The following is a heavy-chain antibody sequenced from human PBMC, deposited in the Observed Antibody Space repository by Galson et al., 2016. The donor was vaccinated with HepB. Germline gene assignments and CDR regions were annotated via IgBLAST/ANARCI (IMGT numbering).Heavy chain of an antibody. CDR1: GFSLRTSGVG. J-gene: IGHJ4*02. CDR3: SRRTLHAGHWTFDY. D-gene: IGHD1-1*01. CDR2: IYWNDDK. V-gene: IGHV2-5*01. Sequence: PALVKPTQTLTLTCTFSGFSLRTSGVGVGWIRQPPGEALEWLALIYWNDDKRYSPSLKSSFSITKDTSKNQVVLTMTNMDPVDTATYYCSRRTLHAGHWTFDYWGQGTLVTVSS.